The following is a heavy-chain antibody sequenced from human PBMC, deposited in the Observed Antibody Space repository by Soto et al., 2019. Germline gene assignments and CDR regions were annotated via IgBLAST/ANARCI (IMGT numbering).Heavy chain of an antibody. V-gene: IGHV4-31*03. D-gene: IGHD3-10*01. CDR1: GGPTSSGGNT. CDR2: IYSGGST. CDR3: ARNRAPSWFDP. Sequence: QVQLQESGQGRWNPSRTLSLPCMFPGGPTSSGGNTGNWSGKTPGKGLEWIGYIYSGGSTYYNPSLQSRVMISIDTSKNQFSLKLNSVTAADTAVYYCARNRAPSWFDPWGQGTLVTVSS. J-gene: IGHJ5*02.